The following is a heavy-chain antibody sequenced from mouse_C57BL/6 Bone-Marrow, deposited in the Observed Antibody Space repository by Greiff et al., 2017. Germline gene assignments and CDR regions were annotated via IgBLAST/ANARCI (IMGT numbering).Heavy chain of an antibody. J-gene: IGHJ3*01. Sequence: VQLQQSGAELVRPGTSVKVSCKASGYAFTNYLIEWVKQRPGQGLEWIGVINPGSGGTNYNEKFKGKATLTADKSSSTAYMQLSSLTSEDSAVYVCSRSVLRAYWGQGTLVTVSA. CDR3: SRSVLRAY. V-gene: IGHV1-54*01. CDR1: GYAFTNYL. D-gene: IGHD1-1*01. CDR2: INPGSGGT.